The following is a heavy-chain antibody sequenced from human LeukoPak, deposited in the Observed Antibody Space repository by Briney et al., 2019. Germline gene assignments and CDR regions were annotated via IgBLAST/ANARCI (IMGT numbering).Heavy chain of an antibody. Sequence: GGSLRLSCAAFGFTFISFWMSWARQAPGKGLEWVANIKQDGSEKYYVDSVKGRFTISRDNAKNSLYLQMNSLRAEDTAVYYCASLTLFDYWGQGTLVTVSS. CDR3: ASLTLFDY. V-gene: IGHV3-7*01. CDR1: GFTFISFW. J-gene: IGHJ4*02. D-gene: IGHD3-16*01. CDR2: IKQDGSEK.